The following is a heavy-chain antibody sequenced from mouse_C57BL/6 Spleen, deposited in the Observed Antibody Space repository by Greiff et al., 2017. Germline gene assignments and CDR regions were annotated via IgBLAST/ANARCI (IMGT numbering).Heavy chain of an antibody. CDR2: INPNNGGT. D-gene: IGHD6-1*01. V-gene: IGHV1-26*01. Sequence: EVQLQQSGPELVKPGASVKISCKASGYTFTDYYMNWVKQSHGKSLEWIGDINPNNGGTSYNQKFKGKATLTVDKSSSTAYMELRSLTSEDSAVYYCARGGLYEDYWGQGTSVTVSS. CDR3: ARGGLYEDY. CDR1: GYTFTDYY. J-gene: IGHJ4*01.